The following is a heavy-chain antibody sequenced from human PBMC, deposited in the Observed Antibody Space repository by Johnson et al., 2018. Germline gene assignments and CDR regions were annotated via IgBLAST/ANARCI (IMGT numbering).Heavy chain of an antibody. CDR2: ISSSGGT. J-gene: IGHJ6*03. CDR3: ARTFCSGGSCYSGLDYRYYNYYMDV. CDR1: GASLTSATYY. Sequence: QVQLQESGPGLVKXSQTLSLTCSVSGASLTSATYYWTWIRQPAGRGLEWIGHISSSGGTKYSPSPKSRVTIPGATSKNHFSLKMTSVSAADTAVYYCARTFCSGGSCYSGLDYRYYNYYMDVWGTGTTVTVSS. V-gene: IGHV4-61*02. D-gene: IGHD2-15*01.